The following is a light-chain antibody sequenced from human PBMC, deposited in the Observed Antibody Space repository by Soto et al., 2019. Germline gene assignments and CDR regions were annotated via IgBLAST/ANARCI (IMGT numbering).Light chain of an antibody. CDR2: QVN. CDR3: ASFTSGTILV. CDR1: RSDIGDSNF. Sequence: QSVLTQPASVSGSPGQSVTISCTGPRSDIGDSNFISWYQHSPGKAPRLLIYQVNNRPSGVSGRFSGSKAGKTASLTISGLLDDDEADYFCASFTSGTILVFGSGTKVTVL. J-gene: IGLJ1*01. V-gene: IGLV2-14*01.